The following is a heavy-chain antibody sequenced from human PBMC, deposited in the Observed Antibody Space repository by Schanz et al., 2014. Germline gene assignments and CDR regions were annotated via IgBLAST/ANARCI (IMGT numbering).Heavy chain of an antibody. J-gene: IGHJ5*02. V-gene: IGHV3-48*04. CDR1: GFTFEDYT. Sequence: EVKLVESGGAVVRPGGSLRLSCAASGFTFEDYTIHWVRQRLGKGLEWVSYISYNTFYTDYADSVKGRFTISRDNAKNSVYLQMNTLRAEDTAIYFCARDVYRSGRPFDLWGQGTLVTVSS. D-gene: IGHD5-18*01. CDR2: ISYNTFYT. CDR3: ARDVYRSGRPFDL.